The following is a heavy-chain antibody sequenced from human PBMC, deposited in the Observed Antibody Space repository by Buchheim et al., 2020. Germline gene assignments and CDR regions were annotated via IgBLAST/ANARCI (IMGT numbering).Heavy chain of an antibody. V-gene: IGHV3-30*18. CDR3: AKAIFIVVVPAAMGGVDY. D-gene: IGHD2-2*01. J-gene: IGHJ4*02. Sequence: QVQLVESGGGVVQPGRSLRLSCAASGFTFSSYGMHWVRQAPGKGLEWVAVISYDGSNKYYADSVKGRFTISRDNSKNTLYLQMNSLRAEDTAVYYCAKAIFIVVVPAAMGGVDYWGQGTL. CDR1: GFTFSSYG. CDR2: ISYDGSNK.